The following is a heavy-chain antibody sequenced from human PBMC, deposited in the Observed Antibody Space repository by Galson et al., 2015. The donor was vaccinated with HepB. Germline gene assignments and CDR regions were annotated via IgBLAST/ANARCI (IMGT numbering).Heavy chain of an antibody. CDR1: GYTFTGYG. D-gene: IGHD6-19*01. CDR2: ISAYNGNT. CDR3: ARDPSPRGAGWLDY. J-gene: IGHJ4*02. V-gene: IGHV1-18*01. Sequence: SVKVSCKASGYTFTGYGISWVRQAPGQGLEWMGWISAYNGNTNYAQKLQGRVTMTTDTSTSTAYMELRSLRSDDTAVYYCARDPSPRGAGWLDYWGQGTLVTVSS.